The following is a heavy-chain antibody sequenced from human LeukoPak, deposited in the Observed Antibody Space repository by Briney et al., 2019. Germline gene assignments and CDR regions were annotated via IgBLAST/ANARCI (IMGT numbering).Heavy chain of an antibody. Sequence: PPGGSLRLSCEASGFTFNNYWMSWFRQAPGKGLEWVANIKQDESEKYYVDSVKGRFTISRDNAKNSLYLQMNSLRAEDTAVYYCAREIYDSSGYYQNWGQGTLVTVSS. J-gene: IGHJ4*02. CDR3: AREIYDSSGYYQN. CDR1: GFTFNNYW. CDR2: IKQDESEK. V-gene: IGHV3-7*01. D-gene: IGHD3-22*01.